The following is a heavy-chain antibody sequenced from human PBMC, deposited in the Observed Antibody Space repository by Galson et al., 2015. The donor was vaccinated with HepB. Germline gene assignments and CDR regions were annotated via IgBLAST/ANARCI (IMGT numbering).Heavy chain of an antibody. CDR1: GFTFSSYA. J-gene: IGHJ6*02. D-gene: IGHD1-1*01. V-gene: IGHV3-23*01. CDR2: ISGSGGST. Sequence: SLRLSCAASGFTFSSYAMSWVRQAPGKGLEWVSAISGSGGSTYYADSVKGRFTISRDNSKNTLYLQMNSLRAEDTAVYYCAKDLNWNYYYYGMDVWGQGTTVTVSS. CDR3: AKDLNWNYYYYGMDV.